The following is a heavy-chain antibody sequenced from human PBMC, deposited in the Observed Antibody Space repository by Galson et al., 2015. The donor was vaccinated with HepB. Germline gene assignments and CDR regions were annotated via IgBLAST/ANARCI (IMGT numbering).Heavy chain of an antibody. Sequence: QSGAEVKKPGESLKISCKGSGYCFTTFWITWVRQRPGKGLEWMGRIDPSDSYTDYSPSFQGHVAISVDKSITTAYLQWSSLKASDCAMYYFVSRQYYFASGTYYNVSDYWGQGTLVTVSS. D-gene: IGHD3-10*01. CDR3: VSRQYYFASGTYYNVSDY. CDR2: IDPSDSYT. V-gene: IGHV5-10-1*01. J-gene: IGHJ4*02. CDR1: GYCFTTFW.